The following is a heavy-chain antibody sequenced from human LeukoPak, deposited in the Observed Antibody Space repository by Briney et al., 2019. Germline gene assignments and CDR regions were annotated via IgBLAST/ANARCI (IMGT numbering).Heavy chain of an antibody. D-gene: IGHD2-2*01. CDR2: IYTSGST. CDR3: ARVLVVVPAAIHDAFDI. Sequence: PSETLSLTCTVSGGSISSYYWSWIRQPAWKGLEWIGRIYTSGSTNYNPSLKSRVTMSVDTSKNQFSLKLSSVTAADTAVYYCARVLVVVPAAIHDAFDIWGQGTMVTVSS. J-gene: IGHJ3*02. V-gene: IGHV4-4*07. CDR1: GGSISSYY.